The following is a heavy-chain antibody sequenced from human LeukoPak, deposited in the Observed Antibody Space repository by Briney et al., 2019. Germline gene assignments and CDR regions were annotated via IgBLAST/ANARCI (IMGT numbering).Heavy chain of an antibody. CDR3: AREPRTYDSSGEFDY. J-gene: IGHJ4*02. Sequence: GGSLRLSCAASGFTFSTYSMNWVRQAPGKGLEWVSYINSRSSSIHYADSVKGRFTISRDNAKNSLSLQMYSLRDDDTAVYYCAREPRTYDSSGEFDYWGQGTLVTVSS. V-gene: IGHV3-48*02. D-gene: IGHD3-22*01. CDR1: GFTFSTYS. CDR2: INSRSSSI.